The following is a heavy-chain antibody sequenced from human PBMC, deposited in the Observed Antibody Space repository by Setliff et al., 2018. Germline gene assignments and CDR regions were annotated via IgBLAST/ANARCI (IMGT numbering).Heavy chain of an antibody. D-gene: IGHD3-16*01. Sequence: LRLSCAASGFTFTDYSMNWVRQAPGKGLEWIGSIYHSGSTYYNPSLKSRVTISVDTSKNQFSLKLSSVTAADTAVYYCARDGGEYWGQGTLVTVSS. CDR2: IYHSGST. CDR3: ARDGGEY. V-gene: IGHV4-38-2*02. CDR1: GFTFTDYS. J-gene: IGHJ4*02.